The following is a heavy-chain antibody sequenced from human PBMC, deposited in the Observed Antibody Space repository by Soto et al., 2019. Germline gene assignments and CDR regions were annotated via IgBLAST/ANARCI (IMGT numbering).Heavy chain of an antibody. CDR3: TKRLGSTATTYGDS. V-gene: IGHV3-23*01. Sequence: LXLSCTASRFTFSSYYMSWGRQAPGKGLEWVSVISDNGGATYYVDSVKGRFTISRDNSRNILYLQMNSLRVEDTAVYYCTKRLGSTATTYGDSWGQGTLVTVSS. CDR2: ISDNGGAT. CDR1: RFTFSSYY. D-gene: IGHD1-1*01. J-gene: IGHJ4*02.